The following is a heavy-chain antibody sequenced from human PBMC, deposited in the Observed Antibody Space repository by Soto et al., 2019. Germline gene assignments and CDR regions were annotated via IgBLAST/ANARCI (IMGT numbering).Heavy chain of an antibody. D-gene: IGHD2-2*01. CDR3: ARDPYIVVVPAAMGFFDY. J-gene: IGHJ4*02. Sequence: GGSLRLSCAASGFTFSSYAMHWVRQAPGKGLEWVAVISYDGSNKYYADSVKGRFTISRDNSKNTLYLQMNSLRAEDTAVYYCARDPYIVVVPAAMGFFDYWGQGTLVTVSS. CDR2: ISYDGSNK. CDR1: GFTFSSYA. V-gene: IGHV3-30-3*01.